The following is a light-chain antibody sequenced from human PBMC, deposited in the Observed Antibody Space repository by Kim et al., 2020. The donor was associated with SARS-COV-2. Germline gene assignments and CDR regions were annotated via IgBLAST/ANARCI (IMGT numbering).Light chain of an antibody. J-gene: IGKJ5*01. V-gene: IGKV3-20*01. CDR3: QQYGSSLIT. Sequence: SPGERATLSCRASQSVSSSYLAWYQQNPGPAPRLLIYGASSSATGIPDRFSGSGSGTDFTLTISRLEPEDFAVYYCQQYGSSLITFGQGTRLEIK. CDR2: GAS. CDR1: QSVSSSY.